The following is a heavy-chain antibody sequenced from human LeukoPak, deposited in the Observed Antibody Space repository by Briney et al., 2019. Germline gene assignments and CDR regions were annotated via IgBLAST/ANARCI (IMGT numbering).Heavy chain of an antibody. V-gene: IGHV3-30*18. D-gene: IGHD4-23*01. CDR3: AKELDYGGNSPFHY. J-gene: IGHJ4*02. Sequence: GGSLRLSCTASRFTFSDYGMHWVRQAPGKGLEWVAFISYDGSNKYYADSVKGRFTISRDNSKNTLYLQMNSLRAEDTAVYYCAKELDYGGNSPFHYWGQGTLVTVSS. CDR2: ISYDGSNK. CDR1: RFTFSDYG.